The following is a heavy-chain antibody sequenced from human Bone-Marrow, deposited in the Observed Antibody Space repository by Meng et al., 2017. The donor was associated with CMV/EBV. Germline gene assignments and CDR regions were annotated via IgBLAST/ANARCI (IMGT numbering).Heavy chain of an antibody. CDR3: AREVEHYYDSSGQL. Sequence: GESLKISCAASGFTFSSYAMHWVRQAPGKGLEWVAVISYDGSNKYYADSVKGRFTISRDNSKNTLYLQMNSLRAEDTAVYYCAREVEHYYDSSGQLWGQGTRVTGSS. CDR1: GFTFSSYA. V-gene: IGHV3-30*04. D-gene: IGHD3-22*01. CDR2: ISYDGSNK. J-gene: IGHJ4*02.